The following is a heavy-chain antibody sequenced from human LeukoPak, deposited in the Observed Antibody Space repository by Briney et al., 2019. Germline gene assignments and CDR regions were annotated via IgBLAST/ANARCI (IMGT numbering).Heavy chain of an antibody. CDR1: GYTFTGYY. Sequence: GASVTVSCKASGYTFTGYYMHWVRQAPGQGLEWMGWINPNSGGTNYAQKFQGRVTMTRDTSISTAYMELSRLRSDDTAVYYCAREDIVATLTFDYWGQGTLVTVSS. D-gene: IGHD5-12*01. CDR2: INPNSGGT. V-gene: IGHV1-2*02. CDR3: AREDIVATLTFDY. J-gene: IGHJ4*02.